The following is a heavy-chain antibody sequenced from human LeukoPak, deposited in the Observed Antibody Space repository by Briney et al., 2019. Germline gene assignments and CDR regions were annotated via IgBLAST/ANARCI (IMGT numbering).Heavy chain of an antibody. CDR2: IIPILGIA. J-gene: IGHJ5*02. D-gene: IGHD2-15*01. Sequence: GASVKVSCKASGGTFISYAISWVRQAPGQGLEWMGRIIPILGIANYAQKFQGRVTITADKSTSTAYMELSSLRSEDTAVYYCARGPVVVVAANWFDPWGQGTLVTVSS. CDR1: GGTFISYA. V-gene: IGHV1-69*04. CDR3: ARGPVVVVAANWFDP.